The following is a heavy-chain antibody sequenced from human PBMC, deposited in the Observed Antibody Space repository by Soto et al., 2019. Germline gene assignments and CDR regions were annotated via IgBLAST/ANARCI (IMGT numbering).Heavy chain of an antibody. CDR2: IIPVLGVT. V-gene: IGHV1-69*02. D-gene: IGHD2-21*02. CDR3: ARRRYCGVDCYNKFYYGMAV. CDR1: GSTFSSYT. Sequence: QVQLVQSGAEVRKPGSSVEVSCMASGSTFSSYTVNWVRQAPGQGLEWIGRIIPVLGVTHYARRFQVRVTITADRSMKTAYMELTSLTSEETAVYYCARRRYCGVDCYNKFYYGMAVWGQGTTVTVSS. J-gene: IGHJ6*02.